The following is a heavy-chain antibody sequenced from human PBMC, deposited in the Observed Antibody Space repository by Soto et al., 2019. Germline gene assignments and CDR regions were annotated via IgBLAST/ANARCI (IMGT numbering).Heavy chain of an antibody. V-gene: IGHV1-18*01. CDR3: ARDMSIGSADTVCAY. Sequence: QVQLVQSGAEVKKPGASVRVSCKASGYTFGTYGISWVRQAPGQGLEWMGWISTHTGNTDYAQSFQGRVTMTTCASAATAQMKRRSLRSDDTAIYDFARDMSIGSADTVCAYWGQGTQVTVTS. D-gene: IGHD6-13*01. CDR2: ISTHTGNT. J-gene: IGHJ4*02. CDR1: GYTFGTYG.